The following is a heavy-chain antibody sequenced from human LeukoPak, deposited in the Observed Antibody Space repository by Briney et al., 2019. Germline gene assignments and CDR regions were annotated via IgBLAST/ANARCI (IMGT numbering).Heavy chain of an antibody. CDR1: GFTFSSYA. CDR3: AKDSVRGYSGYGDDGFDI. D-gene: IGHD5-12*01. Sequence: GGSLRLSCAASGFTFSSYAMSWVSQAPGKGMGWVSAISGGGDSTYYADSVKGRFTISRDNYKNTLNLQMNSLRAEDTALYYCAKDSVRGYSGYGDDGFDIWGQGTMVTVSS. V-gene: IGHV3-23*01. J-gene: IGHJ3*02. CDR2: ISGGGDST.